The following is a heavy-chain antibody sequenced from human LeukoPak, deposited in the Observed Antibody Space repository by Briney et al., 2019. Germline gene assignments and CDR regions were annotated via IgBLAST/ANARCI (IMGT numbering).Heavy chain of an antibody. CDR3: VSRPVVIPLYFDY. Sequence: PGGSLRLSCAASGFTFSTYGMTWVRQAPGKGPEWVSGISGSGGTTYYADSVKGRFTISRDDSKNTLYLQMNSLRAEDTAIYYCVSRPVVIPLYFDYWGQGTLVTVSS. CDR2: ISGSGGTT. J-gene: IGHJ4*02. V-gene: IGHV3-23*01. D-gene: IGHD2-2*02. CDR1: GFTFSTYG.